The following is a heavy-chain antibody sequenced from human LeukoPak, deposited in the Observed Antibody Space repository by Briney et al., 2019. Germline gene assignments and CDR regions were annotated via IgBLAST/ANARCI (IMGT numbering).Heavy chain of an antibody. V-gene: IGHV4-61*02. CDR3: AREEAALAGGPYFDY. Sequence: KPSQTLSLNCTVSGGSISSGSYYWSWIRQPPRKGLEWVGRIYTSGSTNYNPSLKSRVTISVDTSKNQFSLKLSSVTAADTAVYYCAREEAALAGGPYFDYWGQGTLVTVSS. CDR2: IYTSGST. J-gene: IGHJ4*02. CDR1: GGSISSGSYY. D-gene: IGHD6-6*01.